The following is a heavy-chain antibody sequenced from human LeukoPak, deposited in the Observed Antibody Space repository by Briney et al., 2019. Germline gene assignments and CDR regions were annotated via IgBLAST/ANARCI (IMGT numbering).Heavy chain of an antibody. CDR1: TFSFTSYW. D-gene: IGHD2-2*01. Sequence: GESLKISCKGSTFSFTSYWIAWVRPMPGKGLEWMGIIYPGDSGTRYSPSFQGQVTISADKSISTAYLQWGSLKASDTAIYYCARRRYCNSTSCYEGAFDIWGQGTMVTVSS. CDR3: ARRRYCNSTSCYEGAFDI. J-gene: IGHJ3*02. V-gene: IGHV5-51*01. CDR2: IYPGDSGT.